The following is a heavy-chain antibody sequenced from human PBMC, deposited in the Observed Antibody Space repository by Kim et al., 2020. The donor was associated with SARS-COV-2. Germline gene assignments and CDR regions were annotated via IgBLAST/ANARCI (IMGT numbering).Heavy chain of an antibody. Sequence: ASVKVSCKTSGYTFTAYSMHWVRQAPGQGLEWIGIINPSGGSTISAQTFQGRVTMTSDTSTNTVYMELSSLRSEDTAVYYCARGDRITPTTTTSYWYFDLWGRGTLVTVSS. J-gene: IGHJ2*01. CDR2: INPSGGST. CDR3: ARGDRITPTTTTSYWYFDL. CDR1: GYTFTAYS. D-gene: IGHD1-26*01. V-gene: IGHV1-46*01.